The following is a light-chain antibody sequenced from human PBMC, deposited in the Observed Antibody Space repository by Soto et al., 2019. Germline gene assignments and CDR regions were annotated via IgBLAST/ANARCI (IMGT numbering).Light chain of an antibody. Sequence: QSLLTQPPSASGSPGQSFTISCTGTISDVGAYNYVSWYQQHPGKAPKLMIYEVSKRPSGVPDRFSGSKSGNTASLTVSGLQAEDEADYYCRSYAGSNNSVFGTGTKVTVL. CDR2: EVS. CDR1: ISDVGAYNY. J-gene: IGLJ1*01. V-gene: IGLV2-8*01. CDR3: RSYAGSNNSV.